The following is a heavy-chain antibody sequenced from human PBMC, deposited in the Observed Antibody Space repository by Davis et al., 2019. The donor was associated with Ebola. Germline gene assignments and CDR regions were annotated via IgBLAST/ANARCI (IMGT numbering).Heavy chain of an antibody. J-gene: IGHJ6*02. CDR1: GFIFNKYG. V-gene: IGHV3-33*01. CDR3: ARDAPYDLLTGYYNDPYYNYYGMDV. CDR2: IWYDGSNQ. D-gene: IGHD3-9*01. Sequence: PGGSLRLSCAASGFIFNKYGIHWVRQAPGKGLEWVAYIWYDGSNQYYADSVKGRFTIFRDNSKNTVYLQMSSLRVEDTAVYYCARDAPYDLLTGYYNDPYYNYYGMDVWGQGTTVTVSS.